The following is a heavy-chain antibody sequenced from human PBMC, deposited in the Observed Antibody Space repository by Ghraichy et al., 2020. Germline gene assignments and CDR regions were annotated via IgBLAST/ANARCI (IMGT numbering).Heavy chain of an antibody. Sequence: SETLSLTCAVYGGSLSGYWWSWIRQSPGKGLEWIGEINNSVGTNYNPSLKSRVTISEDTSKNQFSLKLNFVTAADTAVYYCARGTMTASWYVIDWGQGTRVTVSS. CDR1: GGSLSGYW. CDR2: INNSVGT. V-gene: IGHV4-34*01. J-gene: IGHJ4*02. CDR3: ARGTMTASWYVID. D-gene: IGHD6-13*01.